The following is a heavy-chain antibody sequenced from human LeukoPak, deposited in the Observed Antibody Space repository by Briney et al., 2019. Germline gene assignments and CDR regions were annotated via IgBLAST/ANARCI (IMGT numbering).Heavy chain of an antibody. CDR3: ARVTSYYDSSGYQFYFDY. CDR1: GGSISSYY. CDR2: IYYSGST. Sequence: SETLSLTCTVSGGSISSYYWSWIRQPPGKGLEWIGYIYYSGSTNYNPSLKSRVTISVDTSKNQFSLKLSSVTAADTAVYYCARVTSYYDSSGYQFYFDYWGQGTLLTVSS. V-gene: IGHV4-59*01. J-gene: IGHJ4*02. D-gene: IGHD3-22*01.